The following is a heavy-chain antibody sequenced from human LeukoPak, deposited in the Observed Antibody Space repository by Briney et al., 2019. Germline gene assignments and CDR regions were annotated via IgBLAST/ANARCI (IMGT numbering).Heavy chain of an antibody. CDR3: PSLYDSSGTGGFDY. Sequence: GESLKISCKGSGYSFTSYLIGLVRQIPGKGLEWVGIIYPGDSDTRYSPSFQGQVTISADKSISTAYLQWSSLKASDTAMYYCPSLYDSSGTGGFDYWGQGTLVTVSS. CDR2: IYPGDSDT. V-gene: IGHV5-51*01. D-gene: IGHD3-22*01. J-gene: IGHJ4*02. CDR1: GYSFTSYL.